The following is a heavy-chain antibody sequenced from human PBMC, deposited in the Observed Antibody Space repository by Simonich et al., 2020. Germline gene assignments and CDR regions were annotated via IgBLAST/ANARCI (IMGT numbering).Heavy chain of an antibody. CDR1: GYSICSGYY. V-gene: IGHV4-38-2*01. CDR2: IYHSGST. J-gene: IGHJ4*02. D-gene: IGHD6-13*01. CDR3: ARATRIAAAGYFDY. Sequence: QVQLQESGPGLVKPSETLSLTCAVSGYSICSGYYWGWIRQPPGKGLEWIGSIYHSGSTYYNPSLKSRVTISVDTSKNQFSLKLSSVTAADTAVYYCARATRIAAAGYFDYWGQGTLVTVSS.